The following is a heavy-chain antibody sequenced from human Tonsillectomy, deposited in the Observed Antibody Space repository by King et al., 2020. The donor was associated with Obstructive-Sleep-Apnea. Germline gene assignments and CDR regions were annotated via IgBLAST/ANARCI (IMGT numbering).Heavy chain of an antibody. J-gene: IGHJ4*02. CDR1: GGAISSSSYS. D-gene: IGHD5-24*01. CDR2: IYYSGST. CDR3: ARGIDGYNEAYFDY. Sequence: HLQLQESGPGLVRPSETLSLTCTVSGGAISSSSYSWGWIRQPPGKGLECIGNIYYSGSTYYNPSLKTRVTISGDTSKNQVSLKLNSVTAADTAVYYCARGIDGYNEAYFDYWGQGTLVTVSS. V-gene: IGHV4-39*07.